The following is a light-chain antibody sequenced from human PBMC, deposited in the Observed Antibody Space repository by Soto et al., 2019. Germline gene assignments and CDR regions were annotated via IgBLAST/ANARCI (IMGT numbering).Light chain of an antibody. CDR3: QKYNYDPRT. J-gene: IGKJ1*01. CDR2: AAS. V-gene: IGKV1-39*01. Sequence: DMQLTQSPSTLSASVGDRVTITCWASLRIRRYLKWYQKKPGKAPKLLIYAASSLHSGVPSRLRGSGYGTDGTSSISSMQTEDFETEACQKYNYDPRTFGRGTKVDIK. CDR1: LRIRRY.